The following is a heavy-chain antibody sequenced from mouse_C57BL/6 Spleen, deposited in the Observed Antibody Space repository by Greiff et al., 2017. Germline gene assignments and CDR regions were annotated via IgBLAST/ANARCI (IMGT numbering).Heavy chain of an antibody. CDR2: SYPSDSET. CDR3: AREERYYYGSSYDY. V-gene: IGHV1-61*01. Sequence: VQLQQPGAELVRPGSSVKLSCKASGYTFTSYWMDWVKQRPGQGLEWIGNSYPSDSETHYNQKFKDKATLTVDNSSSTAYMQLSSLTSEDSAVYYCAREERYYYGSSYDYWGQGTTLTVSS. J-gene: IGHJ2*01. CDR1: GYTFTSYW. D-gene: IGHD1-1*01.